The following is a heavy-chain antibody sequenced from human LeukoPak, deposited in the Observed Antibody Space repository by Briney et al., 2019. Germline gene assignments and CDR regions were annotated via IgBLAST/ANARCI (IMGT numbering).Heavy chain of an antibody. CDR2: IYTSGST. CDR1: GGSISSGSYY. J-gene: IGHJ3*02. D-gene: IGHD4-17*01. V-gene: IGHV4-61*02. Sequence: PSQTLSLTCTVSGGSISSGSYYWSWIRQPAGKGLEWIGRIYTSGSTNYNPSLKSRVTISVDTSKNQFSLKLSSVTAADTAVYYCARDPLHAPMTTVPYRAFDIWGQGTMVTVSS. CDR3: ARDPLHAPMTTVPYRAFDI.